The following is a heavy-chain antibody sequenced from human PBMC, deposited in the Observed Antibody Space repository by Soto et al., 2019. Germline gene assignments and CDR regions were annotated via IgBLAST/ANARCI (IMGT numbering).Heavy chain of an antibody. J-gene: IGHJ6*03. CDR3: ARGRLGKYSGYDLYYYYMDV. Sequence: SETLSLTCTVSGGSISSYYWSWIRQPPGKGLEWIGYIYYSGSTNYNPSLKSRVTISVDTSKNQFSLKLSSVTAAGTAVYYCARGRLGKYSGYDLYYYYMDVWGKGTTVTVSS. CDR1: GGSISSYY. D-gene: IGHD5-12*01. V-gene: IGHV4-59*01. CDR2: IYYSGST.